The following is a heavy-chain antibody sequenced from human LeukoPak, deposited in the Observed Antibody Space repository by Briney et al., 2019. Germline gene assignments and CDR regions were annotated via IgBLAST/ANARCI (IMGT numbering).Heavy chain of an antibody. V-gene: IGHV1-8*03. J-gene: IGHJ6*03. CDR1: GYTFTNYD. CDR3: ARGTNSYSYGRPGYYYMDV. D-gene: IGHD5-18*01. CDR2: MNPNSGNT. Sequence: ASVKVSCKASGYTFTNYDINWVRQATGQGLEWMGWMNPNSGNTGYAQKFQGRVTITRNTSISTAYMELSSLRSEGTAVYYCARGTNSYSYGRPGYYYMDVWGKGTTVTVSS.